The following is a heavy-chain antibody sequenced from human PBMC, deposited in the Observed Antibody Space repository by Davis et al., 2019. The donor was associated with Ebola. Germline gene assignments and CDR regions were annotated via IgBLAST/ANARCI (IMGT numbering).Heavy chain of an antibody. J-gene: IGHJ4*02. Sequence: GESLKISCAASGFTFSTYDMNWVRQAPGKGLEWLSKISGGGSTMYYADCAKGRFTISRENAKNSLYLQMNSLRAEDTAVYYCARDLYSSGWYDYWGQGTLVTVSS. CDR1: GFTFSTYD. V-gene: IGHV3-48*01. CDR2: ISGGGSTM. CDR3: ARDLYSSGWYDY. D-gene: IGHD6-19*01.